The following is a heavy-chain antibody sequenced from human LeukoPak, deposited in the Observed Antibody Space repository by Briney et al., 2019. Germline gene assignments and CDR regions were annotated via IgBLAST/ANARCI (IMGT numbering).Heavy chain of an antibody. CDR1: GFTFSRYW. V-gene: IGHV3-74*01. D-gene: IGHD1-26*01. J-gene: IGHJ3*02. CDR3: AYYGAGALDI. CDR2: IDGDGSTT. Sequence: GRSLRLSCAASGFTFSRYWMHWVRQAPGKGLVWVSRIDGDGSTTSYADSVKGRFTISRDNAKNTLYLQMNSLRAEDTAVYYCAYYGAGALDIWGQGTMVTVSS.